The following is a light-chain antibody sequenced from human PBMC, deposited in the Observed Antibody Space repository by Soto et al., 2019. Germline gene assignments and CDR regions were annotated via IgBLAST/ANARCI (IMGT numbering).Light chain of an antibody. V-gene: IGKV3-20*01. CDR3: LQSAGSSRT. J-gene: IGKJ1*01. CDR1: QSVSSNY. Sequence: EIVFTQSSGTLSLSPGERATLSCRATQSVSSNYLAWYQQKSGQAPRLLIYGASSRATGIPDRFSGGGSGTDFTLTITRLEPEYFAVYYCLQSAGSSRTCGQGTKADIK. CDR2: GAS.